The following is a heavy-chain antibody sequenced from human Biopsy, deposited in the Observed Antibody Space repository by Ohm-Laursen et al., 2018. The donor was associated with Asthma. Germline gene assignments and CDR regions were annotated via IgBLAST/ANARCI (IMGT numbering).Heavy chain of an antibody. V-gene: IGHV1-69*13. CDR1: GGTFSNFA. D-gene: IGHD6-19*01. CDR3: ARCQVGYSSGWSLLLKKIYYSGMDV. CDR2: IMTVFGTT. J-gene: IGHJ6*02. Sequence: SVKASCTAPGGTFSNFAISWVRQAPGHGLEWLGGIMTVFGTTNYAQKFQGRVTITADESTSTAYMEVTSLRSEDTAIYYCARCQVGYSSGWSLLLKKIYYSGMDVWGQGTAVTVSS.